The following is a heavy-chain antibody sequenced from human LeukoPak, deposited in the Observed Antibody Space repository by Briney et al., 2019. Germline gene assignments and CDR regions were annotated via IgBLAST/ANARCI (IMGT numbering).Heavy chain of an antibody. V-gene: IGHV3-30*02. J-gene: IGHJ4*02. CDR3: AEDRRVYSSGWYARTQYYFDY. Sequence: GGSLILSCAASGFTFSSYGMHWVRQAPGKGLEWVAFIRYDGSNKYYADSVKGRFTISRDNSKNTLYLKMNSLRAEDTAVYYCAEDRRVYSSGWYARTQYYFDYWGQGTLVTVSS. D-gene: IGHD6-19*01. CDR2: IRYDGSNK. CDR1: GFTFSSYG.